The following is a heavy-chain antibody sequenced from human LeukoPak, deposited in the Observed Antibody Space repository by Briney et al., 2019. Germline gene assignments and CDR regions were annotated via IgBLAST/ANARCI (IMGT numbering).Heavy chain of an antibody. Sequence: GGSLRLSCAASGFIFNNYWMHWVRQTPGEGPLWLSRINGDGSSTSYAYSVQGRFIISRDNAKNTLYLQMNSHRAEDTAVYYCTRQWHTPSDYWGQGTLVTVSS. D-gene: IGHD6-19*01. CDR2: INGDGSST. J-gene: IGHJ4*02. CDR3: TRQWHTPSDY. V-gene: IGHV3-74*01. CDR1: GFIFNNYW.